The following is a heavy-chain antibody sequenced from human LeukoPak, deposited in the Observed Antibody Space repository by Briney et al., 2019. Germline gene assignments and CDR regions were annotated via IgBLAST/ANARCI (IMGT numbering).Heavy chain of an antibody. V-gene: IGHV1-2*02. CDR2: INPHSGAT. D-gene: IGHD3-16*01. J-gene: IGHJ6*03. CDR1: GYTFIGHY. Sequence: ASVKVSCKASGYTFIGHYIHWVRQAPGQGLEWMGWINPHSGATNYAQNFQGRVAMTRDTSISTAYLELSRLRSDDTAVYFCAREDFTSPHYYFFMDVWGKGSTVTVSS. CDR3: AREDFTSPHYYFFMDV.